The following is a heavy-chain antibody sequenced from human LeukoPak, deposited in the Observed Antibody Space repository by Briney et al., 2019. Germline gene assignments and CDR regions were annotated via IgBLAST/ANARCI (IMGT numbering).Heavy chain of an antibody. CDR3: ARSSIAARPFDY. CDR1: GFTVSSNY. Sequence: GGSLRPSCAAPGFTVSSNYMSWVRQAPGKGLEWVSVIYSGGSTYYADSVKGRFTISRDNSKNTLYLQMNSLRAEDTAVYYCARSSIAARPFDYWGQGTLVTVSS. V-gene: IGHV3-53*01. J-gene: IGHJ4*02. D-gene: IGHD6-6*01. CDR2: IYSGGST.